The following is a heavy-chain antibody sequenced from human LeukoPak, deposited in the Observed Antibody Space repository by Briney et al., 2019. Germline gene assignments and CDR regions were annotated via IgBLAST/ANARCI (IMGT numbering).Heavy chain of an antibody. J-gene: IGHJ4*02. D-gene: IGHD5-12*01. CDR2: INPSGGST. CDR3: ARDSDNDSGYDY. CDR1: GYTFTSHF. V-gene: IGHV1-46*01. Sequence: GASVKVSFKASGYTFTSHFLHWVRQAPGQGLEWMGIINPSGGSTNYAQKFQGRVTMTRDTSTSTVYMELSSLRSEDTAVYYCARDSDNDSGYDYWGQGTLVTVSS.